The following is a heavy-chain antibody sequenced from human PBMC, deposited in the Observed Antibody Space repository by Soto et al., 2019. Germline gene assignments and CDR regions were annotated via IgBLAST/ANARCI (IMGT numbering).Heavy chain of an antibody. CDR1: GYTFTSYG. CDR2: ISAYNGNT. J-gene: IGHJ6*03. Sequence: ASVKVSCKASGYTFTSYGISWVRQAPGQGLEWIGWISAYNGNTDYAQKLQGRVTMTTDTSTSTAYMELRSLRSDDTAVYYCARGFWGSSWYSVGPYYYYMDVWGKGTTVTVSS. CDR3: ARGFWGSSWYSVGPYYYYMDV. V-gene: IGHV1-18*01. D-gene: IGHD6-13*01.